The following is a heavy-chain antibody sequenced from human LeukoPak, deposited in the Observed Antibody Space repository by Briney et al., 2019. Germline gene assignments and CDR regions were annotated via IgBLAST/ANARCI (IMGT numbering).Heavy chain of an antibody. CDR2: IYLTGST. D-gene: IGHD3-22*01. CDR3: ARLGDSGYYADF. Sequence: PSETLSLTCTVTSDSISRSYFYWGWVRQPPGKGLEWIGSIYLTGSTYYNSSLKSRLTLSLDTSRDQFSLKLSSVTAADTAVYYCARLGDSGYYADFWGQGTLVTVSS. V-gene: IGHV4-39*01. CDR1: SDSISRSYFY. J-gene: IGHJ4*02.